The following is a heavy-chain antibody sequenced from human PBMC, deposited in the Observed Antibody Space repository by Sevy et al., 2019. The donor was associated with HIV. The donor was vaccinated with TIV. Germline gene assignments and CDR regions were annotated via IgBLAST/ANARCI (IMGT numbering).Heavy chain of an antibody. V-gene: IGHV4-34*01. CDR2: INHSGST. CDR3: ARARKTGIAAAGTLRGYYMDV. J-gene: IGHJ6*03. D-gene: IGHD6-13*01. Sequence: SETLSLTCAVYGGSFSGYYWGWIRQPPGRGLEWIGEINHSGSTNYNPSLKSRVTISVDTSKNQFSLKLSSVTAADTAVYYCARARKTGIAAAGTLRGYYMDVWGKRTTVTVSS. CDR1: GGSFSGYY.